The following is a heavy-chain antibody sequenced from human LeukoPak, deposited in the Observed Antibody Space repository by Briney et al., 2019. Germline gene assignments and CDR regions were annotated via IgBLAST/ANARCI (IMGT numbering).Heavy chain of an antibody. Sequence: PGGSLRLSCAASGFTVSSNYMSWVRQAPGKGLEWVAVVSYDGSNKYYADSVKGRFTISRDNSKNTLYLQMNSLRAEDTAVYYCARLPYAYSSGWSWGQGTLVTVS. CDR1: GFTVSSNY. CDR3: ARLPYAYSSGWS. D-gene: IGHD6-19*01. J-gene: IGHJ5*02. V-gene: IGHV3-30*03. CDR2: VSYDGSNK.